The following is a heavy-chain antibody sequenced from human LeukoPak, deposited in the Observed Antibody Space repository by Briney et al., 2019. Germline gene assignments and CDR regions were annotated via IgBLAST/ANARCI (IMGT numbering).Heavy chain of an antibody. V-gene: IGHV3-74*01. D-gene: IGHD1/OR15-1a*01. CDR1: GFTVSSNY. CDR3: ARDPRNKGLDP. Sequence: GGSLRLSCAASGFTVSSNYMSWVRQVPGKGLMWDAHINGFGTEATYADTVKGRFTISRDNAKNTLYLQMNGLRDEDTAVYYCARDPRNKGLDPWGQGTLVTVSS. J-gene: IGHJ5*02. CDR2: INGFGTEA.